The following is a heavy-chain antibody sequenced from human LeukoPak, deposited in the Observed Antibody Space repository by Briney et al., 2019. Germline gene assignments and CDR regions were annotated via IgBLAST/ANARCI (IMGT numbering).Heavy chain of an antibody. D-gene: IGHD6-19*01. CDR2: ISGSGGST. V-gene: IGHV3-23*01. J-gene: IGHJ6*03. Sequence: PGGSLRLSCAASGFTFSSYAMSWVRQAPGKGLEWVSAISGSGGSTYYADSVKGRFTISRDNSKNTLYLQMNSLRAEDTAVYYCAKASIAVEQWLVQRAELKYYYYYMDVWGKGTTVTVSS. CDR3: AKASIAVEQWLVQRAELKYYYYYMDV. CDR1: GFTFSSYA.